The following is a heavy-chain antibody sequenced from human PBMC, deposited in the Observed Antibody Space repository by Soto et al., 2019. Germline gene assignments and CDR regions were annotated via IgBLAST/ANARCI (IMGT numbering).Heavy chain of an antibody. CDR2: ISSSSSTI. J-gene: IGHJ6*03. CDR1: GFTFTTYS. CDR3: ARELDFERYMDV. V-gene: IGHV3-48*01. Sequence: LRLSCAASGFTFTTYSMNWVRQAPGKGLEWVSYISSSSSTIYYADSVKGRFTISRDNAKNSLYLQMNSLRAEDTAVYYCARELDFERYMDVWGKGTTVTVSS. D-gene: IGHD3-9*01.